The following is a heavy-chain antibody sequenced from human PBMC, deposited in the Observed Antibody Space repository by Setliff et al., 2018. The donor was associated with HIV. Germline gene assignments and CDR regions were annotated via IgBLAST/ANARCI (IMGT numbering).Heavy chain of an antibody. CDR1: GFTFSSYS. J-gene: IGHJ4*02. D-gene: IGHD3-9*01. CDR2: NGIINGAK. CDR3: VRVRDWAFDY. V-gene: IGHV3-48*01. Sequence: PGGSLRLSCAASGFTFSSYSMNWVRQAPGKGLEWISYNGIINGAKHYADSMEGRFTISRDDAKNSLYLQMDSLRAEDPAVYYCVRVRDWAFDYWGQGILVTVSS.